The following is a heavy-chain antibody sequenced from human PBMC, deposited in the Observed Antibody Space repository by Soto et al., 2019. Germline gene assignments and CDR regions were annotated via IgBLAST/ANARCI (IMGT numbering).Heavy chain of an antibody. CDR2: IHIGGGT. CDR1: GFTVSTNY. D-gene: IGHD2-15*01. CDR3: ARVMPYCSGGSCHSVDY. Sequence: EVHLVESGGGLVQPGESLKLSCVASGFTVSTNYMTWVRQAPGKGLEWVSGIHIGGGTYYADAVDGRITISTDNSENTLYLQINNRRTEDTAVYYCARVMPYCSGGSCHSVDYWGQGTLVNVSS. J-gene: IGHJ4*02. V-gene: IGHV3-66*01.